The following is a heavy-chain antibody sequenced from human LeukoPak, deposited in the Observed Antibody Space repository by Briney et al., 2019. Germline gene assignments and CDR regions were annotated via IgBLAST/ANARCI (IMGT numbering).Heavy chain of an antibody. J-gene: IGHJ4*02. CDR2: SYYSGNT. V-gene: IGHV4-39*01. Sequence: SETPSLTCTVPGGSIVSTAYYCGWIRQPPRKGLEWISSSYYSGNTSYNPSLKSRVTISVDTSKNQFSLKLSAVAAADTGVNYCARHICSGGSCPDYFDIWGQGTLVTVAS. D-gene: IGHD2-15*01. CDR3: ARHICSGGSCPDYFDI. CDR1: GGSIVSTAYY.